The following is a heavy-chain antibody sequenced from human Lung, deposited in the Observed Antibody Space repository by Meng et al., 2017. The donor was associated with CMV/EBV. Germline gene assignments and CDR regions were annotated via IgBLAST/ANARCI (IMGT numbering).Heavy chain of an antibody. V-gene: IGHV3-21*06. CDR3: ARARGLPAGSYYFDY. CDR2: ISSAGTYI. CDR1: GFTFSDYG. J-gene: IGHJ4*02. Sequence: GGSLRLXCAASGFTFSDYGLSWVRQAPGKGLEWVSSISSAGTYIYYGNSLKGRFTISRDNAKNSLYLQMNRLRVDDTAMYYCARARGLPAGSYYFDYWGQGALVTVSS. D-gene: IGHD4-11*01.